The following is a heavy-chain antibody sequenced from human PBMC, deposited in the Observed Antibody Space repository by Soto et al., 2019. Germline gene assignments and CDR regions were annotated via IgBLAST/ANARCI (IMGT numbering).Heavy chain of an antibody. CDR3: ARNSGTRYGSAFDI. CDR1: GGSFSGYY. D-gene: IGHD6-19*01. V-gene: IGHV4-34*01. J-gene: IGHJ3*02. CDR2: INHSGST. Sequence: SETQSLTCAVYGGSFSGYYWSWIRQPPGKGLEWIGEINHSGSTNYNPSLKSRVTISVDTSKNQFSLKLSSVTAADTAVYYCARNSGTRYGSAFDIWGQGTMVTVSS.